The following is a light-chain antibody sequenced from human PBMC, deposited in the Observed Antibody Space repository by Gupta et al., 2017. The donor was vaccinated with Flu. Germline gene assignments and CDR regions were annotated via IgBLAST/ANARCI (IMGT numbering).Light chain of an antibody. CDR1: QSVSSN. Sequence: IVMTESPVTLSASPGERATLAGRASQSVSSNLAWYQQKPGQAPRLLIYGASTRATGIPDRFSGSGSGTEFTLTISSLQSEDFAVYYCQQYNNWPQTFGQGTKVEIK. CDR2: GAS. J-gene: IGKJ1*01. CDR3: QQYNNWPQT. V-gene: IGKV3-15*01.